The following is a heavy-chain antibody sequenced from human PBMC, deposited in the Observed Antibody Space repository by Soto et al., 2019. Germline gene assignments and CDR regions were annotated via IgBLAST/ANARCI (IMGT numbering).Heavy chain of an antibody. Sequence: EVQLVESGGGLVQPGRSLRLSCAASGFTFDDYAMHWVRQAPGKGLEWVSGISWNSGSIGYADSVKGRFTISRDNAKKSLYLQMNSLRAEDTALYYCAKGTDYYDSSGYHDYWGQGTLVTVSS. CDR1: GFTFDDYA. J-gene: IGHJ4*02. V-gene: IGHV3-9*01. D-gene: IGHD3-22*01. CDR2: ISWNSGSI. CDR3: AKGTDYYDSSGYHDY.